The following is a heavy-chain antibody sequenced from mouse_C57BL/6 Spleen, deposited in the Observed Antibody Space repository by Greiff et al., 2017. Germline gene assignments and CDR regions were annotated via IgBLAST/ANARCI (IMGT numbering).Heavy chain of an antibody. D-gene: IGHD1-1*01. Sequence: VHLVESGAELVKPGASVKISCKASGYAFSSYWMNWVKQRPGKGLEWIGQIYPGDGDTNYNGKFKGKATLTADKSSSTAYMQLSSLTSEDSAVYFCARSPNYYGSSYVGYWYFDVWGTGTTVTVSS. CDR3: ARSPNYYGSSYVGYWYFDV. CDR1: GYAFSSYW. V-gene: IGHV1-80*01. CDR2: IYPGDGDT. J-gene: IGHJ1*03.